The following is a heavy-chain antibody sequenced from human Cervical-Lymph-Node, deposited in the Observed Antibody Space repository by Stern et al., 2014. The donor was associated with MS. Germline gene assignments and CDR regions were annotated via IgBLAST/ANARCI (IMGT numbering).Heavy chain of an antibody. CDR2: IYTTGST. D-gene: IGHD3-9*01. J-gene: IGHJ5*02. Sequence: QVQLQESGPGLVKPSQTLSLTCTVSGGSISSGSYYWSWIRQPAGKGLEWIGRIYTTGSTNYNPSLKSRLTIAVDTPKNQVSLKLSSVTAADTAVYYCAREGDFDILTGYYKNWFDPWGQGTLVTVSS. CDR1: GGSISSGSYY. CDR3: AREGDFDILTGYYKNWFDP. V-gene: IGHV4-61*02.